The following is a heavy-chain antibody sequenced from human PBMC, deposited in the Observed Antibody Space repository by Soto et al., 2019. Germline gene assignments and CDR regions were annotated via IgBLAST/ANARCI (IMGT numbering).Heavy chain of an antibody. CDR2: IDGNGSNS. CDR1: EFTISSYW. CDR3: ARGMTTTTAPGWDV. J-gene: IGHJ6*02. V-gene: IGHV3-74*01. Sequence: GGSLRLSCAASEFTISSYWMHWVRQVPGKGLVWVSRIDGNGSNSHYADSVKGRFIISRDNAKNTLHLQMNSLRAEDTAVYYCARGMTTTTAPGWDVWGQGTTVTVSS. D-gene: IGHD4-4*01.